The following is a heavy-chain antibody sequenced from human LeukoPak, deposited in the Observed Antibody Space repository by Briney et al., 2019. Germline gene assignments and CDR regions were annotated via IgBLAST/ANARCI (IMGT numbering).Heavy chain of an antibody. Sequence: KTGGSLRLSCAASGFAFTDYYMSWIRQAPGKGLEWVSFISSPSSTIYYADSVKGRFTISRDNAKNSLYLQMNNLGAEDTAVYFCARHVSTRLDFWGRGSLVTVSS. CDR2: ISSPSSTI. CDR3: ARHVSTRLDF. D-gene: IGHD1-1*01. CDR1: GFAFTDYY. V-gene: IGHV3-11*04. J-gene: IGHJ4*02.